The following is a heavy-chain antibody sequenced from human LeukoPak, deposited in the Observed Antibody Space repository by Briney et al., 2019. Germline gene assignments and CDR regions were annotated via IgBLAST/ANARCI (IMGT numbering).Heavy chain of an antibody. J-gene: IGHJ4*02. V-gene: IGHV1-69*04. Sequence: ASVKVSCKASGGTFSSYAISWVRQAPRQGLEWMGRIIPILGIANYAQKFQGRVTITADKSTSTAYMELSSLRSEDTAVYYCARVSTQRSSSWYYFDYWGQGTLVTVSS. D-gene: IGHD6-13*01. CDR2: IIPILGIA. CDR1: GGTFSSYA. CDR3: ARVSTQRSSSWYYFDY.